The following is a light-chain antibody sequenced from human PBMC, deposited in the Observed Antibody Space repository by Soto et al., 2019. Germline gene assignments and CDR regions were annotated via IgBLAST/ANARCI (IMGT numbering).Light chain of an antibody. CDR2: TVS. J-gene: IGKJ4*01. V-gene: IGKV2-40*01. CDR1: QSLLDSDDGNTY. Sequence: DIVMTQTPLSLPVTPVEPASISCRSSQSLLDSDDGNTYLDWYLQKPGQSPQLMIYTVSYRASGVPDRFSGSGSGTDFTLKISRVEAENVGVYYCMQRIEFPLTLGGGTKVDIK. CDR3: MQRIEFPLT.